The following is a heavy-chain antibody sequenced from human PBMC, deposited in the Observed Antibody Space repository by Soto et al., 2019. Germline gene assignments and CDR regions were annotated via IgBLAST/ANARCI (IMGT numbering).Heavy chain of an antibody. CDR3: ARDWAATVTDTNWFDP. CDR1: GYTFTSYG. J-gene: IGHJ5*02. CDR2: ISAYNGNT. Sequence: ASVKVSCKASGYTFTSYGISWVRQAPGQGLEWMGWISAYNGNTNYAQKLQGRVTMTTDTSTSTAYMELRSLRSDDTAVYYCARDWAATVTDTNWFDPWGQGTLVTVSS. D-gene: IGHD4-4*01. V-gene: IGHV1-18*01.